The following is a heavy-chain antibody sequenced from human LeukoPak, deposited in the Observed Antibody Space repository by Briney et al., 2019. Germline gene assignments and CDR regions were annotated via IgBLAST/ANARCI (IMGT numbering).Heavy chain of an antibody. V-gene: IGHV3-21*01. D-gene: IGHD5-12*01. J-gene: IGHJ4*02. Sequence: GSLRLSCAASGFTFSNYIINWVRQAPGKGLEWVSSISSTSNYIYYANSVKGRFTISRDNAKNSLYLQMNSLRAEDTAVYHCARDSGYDLYYFDYWGQGTLVTVSS. CDR1: GFTFSNYI. CDR2: ISSTSNYI. CDR3: ARDSGYDLYYFDY.